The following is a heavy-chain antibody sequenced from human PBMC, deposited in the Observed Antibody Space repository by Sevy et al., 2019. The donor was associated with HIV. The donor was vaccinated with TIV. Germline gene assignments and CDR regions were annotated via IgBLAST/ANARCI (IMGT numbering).Heavy chain of an antibody. D-gene: IGHD1-26*01. J-gene: IGHJ6*02. CDR1: GFTFSSYA. CDR3: AKSRDVSGSYSQIYYYYGMDV. V-gene: IGHV3-23*01. CDR2: ISGSGGST. Sequence: GGSLRLSCAASGFTFSSYAMSWVRQAPGKGLEWVSAISGSGGSTYYADSVKGRFTISRDNSKNTLYLQMNSLRAEDMAVYYCAKSRDVSGSYSQIYYYYGMDVWGQGTTVTVSS.